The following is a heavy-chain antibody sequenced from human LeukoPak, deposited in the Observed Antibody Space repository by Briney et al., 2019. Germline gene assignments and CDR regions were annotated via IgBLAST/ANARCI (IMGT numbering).Heavy chain of an antibody. CDR1: GFTFDDYG. CDR2: INWNGGST. CDR3: ARSGGRYFDWPIYY. D-gene: IGHD3-9*01. J-gene: IGHJ4*02. Sequence: GGSLRLSCAASGFTFDDYGMSWVRQAPGKGLEWVSGINWNGGSTGYADSVKGRFTISRVNAKNSLYLQMNSLRAEDTALYYCARSGGRYFDWPIYYWGQGTLVTVSS. V-gene: IGHV3-20*04.